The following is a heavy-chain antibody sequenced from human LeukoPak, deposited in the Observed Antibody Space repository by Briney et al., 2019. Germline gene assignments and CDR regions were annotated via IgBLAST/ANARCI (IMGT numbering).Heavy chain of an antibody. V-gene: IGHV3-23*01. Sequence: GGSLRLSCAASGFTFSSSVMSWVRQAPGKGLEWVSDIGGSRGTTNYADSVKGRFTISRDNSKNTLYLQMNSLRAEDTAVYYCASLGYCSGGSCHRNLDYWGQGTLVTASS. CDR2: IGGSRGTT. CDR3: ASLGYCSGGSCHRNLDY. D-gene: IGHD2-15*01. CDR1: GFTFSSSV. J-gene: IGHJ4*02.